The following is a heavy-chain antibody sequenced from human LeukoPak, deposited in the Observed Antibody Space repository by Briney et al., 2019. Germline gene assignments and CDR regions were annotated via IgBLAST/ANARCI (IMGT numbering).Heavy chain of an antibody. V-gene: IGHV7-4-1*02. CDR3: ARDLRNVLDNLYYFDY. CDR1: GYTFTSYA. CDR2: MNTNTGNP. Sequence: ASVKVSCKASGYTFTSYAMNWVRQAPGQGLEWMGWMNTNTGNPTYAQGFTGRFVFSLDTSVSTAYLQISSLKAEDTAVYYCARDLRNVLDNLYYFDYWGQGTLVTVSS. D-gene: IGHD1-1*01. J-gene: IGHJ4*02.